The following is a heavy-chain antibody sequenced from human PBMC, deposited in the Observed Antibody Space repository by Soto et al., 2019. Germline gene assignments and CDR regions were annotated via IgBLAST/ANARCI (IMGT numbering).Heavy chain of an antibody. CDR1: GGHFSSYA. Sequence: SVKVSCKASGGHFSSYAISWVRQAPGAGLEWMGGIIPLFGTTHSAQKFQGRVTMTADESTSTAYMELSSLRSEDTAVYSCAREGPLVYRSSGSTSGFDYWGQGTLVTVSS. CDR3: AREGPLVYRSSGSTSGFDY. J-gene: IGHJ4*02. D-gene: IGHD1-26*01. V-gene: IGHV1-69*13. CDR2: IIPLFGTT.